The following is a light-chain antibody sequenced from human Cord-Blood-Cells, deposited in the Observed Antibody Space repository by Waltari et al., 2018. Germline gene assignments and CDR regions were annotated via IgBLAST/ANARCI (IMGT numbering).Light chain of an antibody. CDR2: GAS. V-gene: IGKV3-20*01. J-gene: IGKJ2*03. CDR3: QQYGSSPS. Sequence: ELVLTQSPGTLSLSPGERATLSCRASQSVSSSSLAWYQQKPGQAPRLLIYGASSRATGIPDRFSGSGSGTDFTRTISRLEPEDFAVYYCQQYGSSPSFGQGTKLEIK. CDR1: QSVSSSS.